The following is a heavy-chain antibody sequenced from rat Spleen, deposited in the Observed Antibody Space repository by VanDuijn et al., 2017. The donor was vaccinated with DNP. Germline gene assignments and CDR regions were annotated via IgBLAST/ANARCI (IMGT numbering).Heavy chain of an antibody. CDR1: GFTFSDYA. V-gene: IGHV5-17*01. J-gene: IGHJ2*01. CDR3: ARWPIHTTYCFDY. D-gene: IGHD1-9*01. Sequence: EVQLVESGGGLVQPGRSLKLSCAASGFTFSDYAMAWVRQAPKKGLEWVATISYDGSRTYYRDSVKGRCTISRDNAKSTLYLQMDSRRSEDTATYYWARWPIHTTYCFDYWGQGVMVTVSS. CDR2: ISYDGSRT.